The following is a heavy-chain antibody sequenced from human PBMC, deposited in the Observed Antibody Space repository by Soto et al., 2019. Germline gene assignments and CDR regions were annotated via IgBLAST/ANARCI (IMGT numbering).Heavy chain of an antibody. CDR1: GGSVSSGSYY. CDR2: IYYSGSTNYNPSLKST. V-gene: IGHV4-61*01. J-gene: IGHJ4*02. Sequence: SETLSLTCTVSGGSVSSGSYYWSWIRQPPGQGLEWIGYIYYSGSTNYNPSLKSTNYNPSLKSRVTISVDTSKNQVSLKLSSVTAADTAVYYCASNAFTSYLDYWGQGTRVTVSS. CDR3: ASNAFTSYLDY. D-gene: IGHD3-16*01.